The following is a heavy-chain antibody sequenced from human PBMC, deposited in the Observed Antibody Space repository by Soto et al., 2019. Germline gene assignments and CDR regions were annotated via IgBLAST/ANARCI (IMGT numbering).Heavy chain of an antibody. D-gene: IGHD3-9*01. CDR3: ERGGYYDSLWRVAGGFDAFDI. Sequence: QVQLVQSGAEVKKPGASVKVSCKASGYTFTSYGISWVRQAPGQGLEWMGWISAYNGNTNYAQKLQGRVTMTTDTSRGTAYMELRSLRSDDTAVDYCERGGYYDSLWRVAGGFDAFDICGQGTMVTVSS. V-gene: IGHV1-18*01. CDR1: GYTFTSYG. J-gene: IGHJ3*02. CDR2: ISAYNGNT.